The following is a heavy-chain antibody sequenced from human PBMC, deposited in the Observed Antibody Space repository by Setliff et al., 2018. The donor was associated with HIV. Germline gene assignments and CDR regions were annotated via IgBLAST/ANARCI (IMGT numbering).Heavy chain of an antibody. CDR2: IDPSDSYT. D-gene: IGHD5-12*01. CDR1: GYSFTSYW. CDR3: VRRDGYKFDY. V-gene: IGHV5-10-1*01. Sequence: PGESLKISCKGSGYSFTSYWISWVRQMPGKGLEWMGRIDPSDSYTNYSPSFQGHVTISADKSISTAYLQWSSLKASDTAMYYCVRRDGYKFDYWGQGTLVTVSS. J-gene: IGHJ4*02.